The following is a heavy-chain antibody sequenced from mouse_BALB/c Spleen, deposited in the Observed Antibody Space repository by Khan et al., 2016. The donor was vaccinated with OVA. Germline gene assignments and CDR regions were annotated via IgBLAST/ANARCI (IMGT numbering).Heavy chain of an antibody. CDR2: ISIGGNT. J-gene: IGHJ3*01. CDR1: GFTFSTYI. V-gene: IGHV5-6-5*01. Sequence: EVELVESGGGLVKPGGSLKLSCAASGFTFSTYIMSWVRQTPEKRLEWVASISIGGNTFYPGSVKGRFTISRDDARNILYLQMSSLRSEDTAMYYCEREDPMITTWFAYWGQGTLVTVSA. D-gene: IGHD2-4*01. CDR3: EREDPMITTWFAY.